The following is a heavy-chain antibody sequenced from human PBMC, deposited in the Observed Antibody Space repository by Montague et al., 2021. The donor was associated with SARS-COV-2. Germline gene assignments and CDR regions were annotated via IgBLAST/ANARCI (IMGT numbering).Heavy chain of an antibody. Sequence: SETLSLTCTVSGGSIRSSDNYWSWIRQHPGKGLEWIGSIYHSGSTYYNPSLKSRVTISVDTSKNQFSLKLSSVTAADTAVYYCAVNSNYYYYYGMDVWGQGTTVTVSS. V-gene: IGHV4-39*07. CDR2: IYHSGST. CDR3: AVNSNYYYYYGMDV. CDR1: GGSIRSSDNY. J-gene: IGHJ6*02. D-gene: IGHD4-11*01.